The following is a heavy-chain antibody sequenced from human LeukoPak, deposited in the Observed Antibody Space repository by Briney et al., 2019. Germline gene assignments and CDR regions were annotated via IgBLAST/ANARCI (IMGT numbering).Heavy chain of an antibody. V-gene: IGHV3-23*01. CDR2: ISGSGDTT. J-gene: IGHJ4*02. D-gene: IGHD4-17*01. CDR1: GFTFSSYS. Sequence: PGGSLRLSCTASGFTFSSYSMSWVRQGPGTGLEWVSAISGSGDTTFYADSVKGRFTISRENSKKTLYLQVNSLRAEDTAVYFCAKELTTERTPGVDSWGQGTLVTVSS. CDR3: AKELTTERTPGVDS.